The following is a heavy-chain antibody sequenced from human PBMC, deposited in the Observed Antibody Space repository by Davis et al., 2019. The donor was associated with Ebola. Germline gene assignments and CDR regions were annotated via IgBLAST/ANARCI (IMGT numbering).Heavy chain of an antibody. V-gene: IGHV3-74*01. D-gene: IGHD2-2*01. Sequence: GESLKISCAASGFTFGRYWMHWVRQAPGEGLVWVSRINSDGRTTAYADSVKGRFTISRDNAKNTLYLQMNSLRAEDTAVYYCARDLGHIVVVPAAMDYWGQGTLVTVSS. CDR2: INSDGRTT. J-gene: IGHJ4*02. CDR3: ARDLGHIVVVPAAMDY. CDR1: GFTFGRYW.